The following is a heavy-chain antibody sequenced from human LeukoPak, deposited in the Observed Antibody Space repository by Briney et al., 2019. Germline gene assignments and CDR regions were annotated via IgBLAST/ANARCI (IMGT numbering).Heavy chain of an antibody. CDR3: ARHIPVSMVDP. D-gene: IGHD2-21*01. Sequence: SETLSLTCTVSGGSISSSSYYWGWIRQPPGKGLEWIGSMYDSGSTYYNPSLESRVTISLVTSKNQFSLKLSSVTAADTAVYYCARHIPVSMVDPWGQGTLVTVSS. V-gene: IGHV4-39*07. CDR2: MYDSGST. J-gene: IGHJ5*02. CDR1: GGSISSSSYY.